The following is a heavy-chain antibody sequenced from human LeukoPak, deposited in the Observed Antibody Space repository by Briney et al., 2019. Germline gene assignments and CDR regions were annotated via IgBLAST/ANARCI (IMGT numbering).Heavy chain of an antibody. J-gene: IGHJ4*02. CDR2: IYPGHSDT. Sequence: GESLQISCKGSGYFLTSFCIVWVRQLPGKGLEGRGIIYPGHSDTRYSPSFQGQVTISADKSISTAYLQWSSLKASDTAMYYCARSFTYYYDSSGYYYQDYWGQGTLVTVSS. CDR3: ARSFTYYYDSSGYYYQDY. V-gene: IGHV5-51*01. CDR1: GYFLTSFC. D-gene: IGHD3-22*01.